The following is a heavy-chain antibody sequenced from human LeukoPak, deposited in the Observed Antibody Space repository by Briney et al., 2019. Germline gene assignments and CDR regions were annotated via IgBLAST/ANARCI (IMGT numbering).Heavy chain of an antibody. Sequence: GGSLGLSCAASGFTFSSYWMHWVRQAPGKGLVWVSRINSDGSSTSYADSVKGRFTISRDNAKNTLYLQMNSLRAEDTAVYYCASPSKLLLVSGYYGMDVWGQGTTVTVSS. J-gene: IGHJ6*02. CDR1: GFTFSSYW. V-gene: IGHV3-74*01. D-gene: IGHD3-10*02. CDR2: INSDGSST. CDR3: ASPSKLLLVSGYYGMDV.